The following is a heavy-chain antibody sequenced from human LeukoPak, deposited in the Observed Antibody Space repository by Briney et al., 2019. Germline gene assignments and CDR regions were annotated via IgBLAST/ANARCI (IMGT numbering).Heavy chain of an antibody. CDR3: ARDQMAGYFDY. J-gene: IGHJ4*02. V-gene: IGHV3-30-3*01. CDR2: ISYDGSNK. D-gene: IGHD5-24*01. CDR1: GFTFSSYA. Sequence: GGSLGLSCAASGFTFSSYAMHWVRQAPGKGLEWVAVISYDGSNKYYADSVKGRFTISRDNSKNTLYLQMNSLRAEDTAVYYCARDQMAGYFDYWGQGTLVTVSS.